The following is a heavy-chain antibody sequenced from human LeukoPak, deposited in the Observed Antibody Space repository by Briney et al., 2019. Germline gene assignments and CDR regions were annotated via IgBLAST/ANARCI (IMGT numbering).Heavy chain of an antibody. D-gene: IGHD6-6*01. CDR2: ISYDGSNK. CDR3: AKDDKYSSSQHYYYYYGMDV. CDR1: GFTVSSNH. J-gene: IGHJ6*02. V-gene: IGHV3-30*18. Sequence: GGSLRLSCAASGFTVSSNHMSWVRQAPGKGLEWVAVISYDGSNKYYADSVKGRFTISRDNSKNTLYLQMNSLRAEGTAVYYCAKDDKYSSSQHYYYYYGMDVWGQGTTVTVSS.